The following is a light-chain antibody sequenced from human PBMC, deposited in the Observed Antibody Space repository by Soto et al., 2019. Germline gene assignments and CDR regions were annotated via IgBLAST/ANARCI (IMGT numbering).Light chain of an antibody. CDR2: AAS. CDR3: LQDNDYPWT. CDR1: QDIRRE. Sequence: AIQMTQSPSSLSASVGDRVTITCRASQDIRRELGWYQQRPGKAPKLLIYAASQLKSGVPSRFSGSGSGTDFTRTISSLQPEDFATYYCLQDNDYPWTFGQGTKVEVK. V-gene: IGKV1-6*01. J-gene: IGKJ1*01.